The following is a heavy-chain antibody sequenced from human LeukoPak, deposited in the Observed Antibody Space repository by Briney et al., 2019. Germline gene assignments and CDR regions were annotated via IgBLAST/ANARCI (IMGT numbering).Heavy chain of an antibody. CDR3: ARVTYIKSGGLDY. D-gene: IGHD2-15*01. V-gene: IGHV4-31*03. Sequence: SETLSLTCTVSGGSISSGGYYWSWIRQHPGKGLEWIGYIYYSGSTYYNPSLKSRVTISVDTSKNQFSLKLSSVTAADTAVYYCARVTYIKSGGLDYWGQGTLVTVSS. J-gene: IGHJ4*02. CDR2: IYYSGST. CDR1: GGSISSGGYY.